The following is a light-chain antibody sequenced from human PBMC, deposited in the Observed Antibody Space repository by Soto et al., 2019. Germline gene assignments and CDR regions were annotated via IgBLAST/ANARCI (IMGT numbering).Light chain of an antibody. V-gene: IGKV1-9*01. CDR2: GAS. J-gene: IGKJ1*01. CDR3: QQFNSYPRP. Sequence: DIQLTQSPSFLSASVGDRVTITCRASQGISSYLVWYQQKPGKAPNLLIYGASTLQSGVPSRFSGSGSGTEFTLKISSLQPEDLATYYCQQFNSYPRPFGQGTKVEAK. CDR1: QGISSY.